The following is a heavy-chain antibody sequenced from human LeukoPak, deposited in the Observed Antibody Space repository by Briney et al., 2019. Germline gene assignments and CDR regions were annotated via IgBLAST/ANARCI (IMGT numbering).Heavy chain of an antibody. CDR3: AKDRICSGGSCYFDY. CDR1: GFTFSIYA. Sequence: PGGSLRLSCAASGFTFSIYAMTWVRQAPGKGLEWVSTISGSGGSTYYADSVKGRFTISRDNSKNTLYLQMNSLRAEDTAVYHCAKDRICSGGSCYFDYWGQGTLVTVSS. CDR2: ISGSGGST. V-gene: IGHV3-23*01. D-gene: IGHD2-15*01. J-gene: IGHJ4*02.